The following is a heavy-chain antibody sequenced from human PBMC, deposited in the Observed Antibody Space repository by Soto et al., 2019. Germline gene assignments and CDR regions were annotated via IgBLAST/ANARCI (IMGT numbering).Heavy chain of an antibody. D-gene: IGHD3-3*01. CDR1: GYTFTSYD. J-gene: IGHJ6*03. Sequence: ASVKVSCKASGYTFTSYDINWVRQATGQGLEWMGWMNPNSGNTGYAQKFQGRVTMTRNTSISTAYMELSSLRSEDTAVYYCARVLIDDFWSSPYYMDVWGKGTTVTVSS. CDR3: ARVLIDDFWSSPYYMDV. V-gene: IGHV1-8*01. CDR2: MNPNSGNT.